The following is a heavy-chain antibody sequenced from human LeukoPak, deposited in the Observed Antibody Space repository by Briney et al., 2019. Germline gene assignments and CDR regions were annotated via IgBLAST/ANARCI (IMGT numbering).Heavy chain of an antibody. CDR1: GGSISSYY. Sequence: NPSETLSLTCTVSGGSISSYYWSWIRQPAGKGLEWIGRIYTSGSTNYNPSLKSRVTMSVDTSKNQFSLKLSSVTAADTAVYYCARDNGSGSYYNRLDPWGQGTLVTVSS. V-gene: IGHV4-4*07. D-gene: IGHD3-10*01. CDR3: ARDNGSGSYYNRLDP. J-gene: IGHJ5*02. CDR2: IYTSGST.